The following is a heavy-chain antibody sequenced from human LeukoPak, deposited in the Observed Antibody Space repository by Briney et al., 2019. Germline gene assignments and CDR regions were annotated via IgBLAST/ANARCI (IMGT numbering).Heavy chain of an antibody. V-gene: IGHV1-2*02. CDR2: INPNSGGT. CDR3: AISSNSADY. CDR1: GYTFTGYY. Sequence: ASVKVSCKASGYTFTGYYMHWVRQAPGQGLEWMGWINPNSGGTNYAQKFQGRGTMTRDTSISTAYMELSSLTPEDTAVYYCAISSNSADYWGQGTLVTVSS. J-gene: IGHJ4*02. D-gene: IGHD2-2*01.